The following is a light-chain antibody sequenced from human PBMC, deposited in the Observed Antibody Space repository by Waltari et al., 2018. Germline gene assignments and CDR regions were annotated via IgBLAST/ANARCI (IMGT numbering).Light chain of an antibody. V-gene: IGLV2-11*01. J-gene: IGLJ2*01. CDR2: EVN. CDR3: CSYAGPDNHVV. CDR1: SSDIGGSNY. Sequence: QSALTQPRSVSGSPAQSVTISCSGTSSDIGGSNYVSWYQQYPGKAPKLIIYEVNKRPPGVPDRFSGSKSGNTASLTISGLQTEDEADYYCCSYAGPDNHVVFGGGTKMTVL.